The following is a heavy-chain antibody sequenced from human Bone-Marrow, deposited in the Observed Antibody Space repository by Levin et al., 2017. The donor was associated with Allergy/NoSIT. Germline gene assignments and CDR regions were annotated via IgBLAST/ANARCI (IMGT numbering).Heavy chain of an antibody. J-gene: IGHJ6*03. CDR1: GFTFSSYA. D-gene: IGHD1-26*01. V-gene: IGHV3-23*01. CDR3: AKDRALGGALPTDYYYMDV. CDR2: ISGSGGST. Sequence: GGSLRLSCAASGFTFSSYAMSWVRQAPGKGLEWVSVISGSGGSTCYADSVKGRFTISRDNSKNTLYLQMNSLRAEDTDVYYCAKDRALGGALPTDYYYMDVWGKGTTVTVSS.